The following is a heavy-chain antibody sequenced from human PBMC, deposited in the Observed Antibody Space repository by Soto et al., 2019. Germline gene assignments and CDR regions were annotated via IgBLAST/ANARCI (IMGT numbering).Heavy chain of an antibody. V-gene: IGHV4-59*01. J-gene: IGHJ4*02. D-gene: IGHD3-10*01. CDR1: GGSITTYY. CDR2: IYDSGST. Sequence: PSETLSLTCTVSGGSITTYYWSWIRQPPGKGLEWIGYIYDSGSTKYNPSLKSRVTMSVDTSKNQFSLNLSSVTAADTAAYYCARDRNYGGADYWGQGTLVTVSS. CDR3: ARDRNYGGADY.